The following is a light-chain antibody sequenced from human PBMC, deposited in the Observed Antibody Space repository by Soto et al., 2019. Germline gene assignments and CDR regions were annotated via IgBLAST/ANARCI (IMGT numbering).Light chain of an antibody. CDR1: SSDVGGSNH. J-gene: IGLJ1*01. CDR2: DVT. V-gene: IGLV2-14*01. CDR3: VSFTSSTTYV. Sequence: QSVLTQPASVSDSPGQSITISCTGTSSDVGGSNHVSWYQQHPGKAPKLMIYDVTNRPSGVSHRFSGSKSGSTASLIISGLQAEDEADYYCVSFTSSTTYVFXTGTNVTVL.